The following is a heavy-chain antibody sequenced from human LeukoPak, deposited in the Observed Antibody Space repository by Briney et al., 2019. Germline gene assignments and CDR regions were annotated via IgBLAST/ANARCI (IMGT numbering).Heavy chain of an antibody. V-gene: IGHV3-11*01. Sequence: PGGSLRLSCAASGFTFSDYYMSWIRQAPGKGLEWVSYISSSGSTIYYADSVKGRYTISRDNAKNSLYLQMNSLRAEDTAVYYCATPIAVAAFDIWGQGTMVTVSS. CDR2: ISSSGSTI. CDR1: GFTFSDYY. J-gene: IGHJ3*02. D-gene: IGHD6-19*01. CDR3: ATPIAVAAFDI.